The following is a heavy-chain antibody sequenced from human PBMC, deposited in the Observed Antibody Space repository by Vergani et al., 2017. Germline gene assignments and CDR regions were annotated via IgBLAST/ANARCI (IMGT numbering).Heavy chain of an antibody. J-gene: IGHJ4*02. V-gene: IGHV4-61*01. D-gene: IGHD3-22*01. CDR2: IYYSGST. CDR1: GGSVSSGSYY. Sequence: QVQLQESGPGLVKPSETLSLTCTVSGGSVSSGSYYWSWIRQPPGKGLEWIGYIYYSGSTNYNPSLKSRVTISVDTSKNQFSLKLSSVTAADTAMYYCARMGGYDEGDAFRIGYFDSWGPGILVTVSS. CDR3: ARMGGYDEGDAFRIGYFDS.